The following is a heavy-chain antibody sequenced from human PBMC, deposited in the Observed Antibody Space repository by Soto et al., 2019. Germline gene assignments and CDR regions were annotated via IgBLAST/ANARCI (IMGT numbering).Heavy chain of an antibody. Sequence: EVQLVESGGGLVQPGGSLRLSCAASGFTFSSYWMSWVRQGPGKGLEWVANIKQDGSEKYYVDSVKGRFTISRDNARNSLYLQMNSLSAGDTAVYYCARPKLGNWDQGTLATVSS. V-gene: IGHV3-7*05. D-gene: IGHD7-27*01. CDR1: GFTFSSYW. CDR3: ARPKLGN. J-gene: IGHJ4*02. CDR2: IKQDGSEK.